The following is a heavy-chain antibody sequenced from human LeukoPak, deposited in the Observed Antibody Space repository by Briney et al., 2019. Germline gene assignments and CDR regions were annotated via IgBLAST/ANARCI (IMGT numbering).Heavy chain of an antibody. Sequence: PSETLSLTCTVSGGSISSYYWSWIRQPPGKGLEWIGYIYTSGSTNYNPSLKSRVTISVDTSKNQFSLKLSSVTAADTAVYYCARHSPVYFSPLRFDIWGQGTMVTVSS. CDR1: GGSISSYY. CDR3: ARHSPVYFSPLRFDI. V-gene: IGHV4-4*09. D-gene: IGHD3-3*01. J-gene: IGHJ3*02. CDR2: IYTSGST.